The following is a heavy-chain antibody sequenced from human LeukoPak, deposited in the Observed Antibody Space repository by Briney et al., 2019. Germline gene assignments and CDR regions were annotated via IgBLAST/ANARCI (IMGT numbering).Heavy chain of an antibody. Sequence: PGRSLRLSCAASGFTFDDYAMHWVRQAPGKGLEWVSGISWSSDNIDYADSVKGRFTISRDNAKNSLYLQMNSLRAEDTAVCYCASGLAAAGPAEYFQHWGQGTLVTVSS. CDR2: ISWSSDNI. V-gene: IGHV3-9*01. CDR3: ASGLAAAGPAEYFQH. J-gene: IGHJ1*01. D-gene: IGHD6-13*01. CDR1: GFTFDDYA.